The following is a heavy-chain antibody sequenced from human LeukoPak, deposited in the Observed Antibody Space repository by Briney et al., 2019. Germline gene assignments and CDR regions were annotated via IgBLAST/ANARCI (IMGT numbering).Heavy chain of an antibody. CDR1: GYTFTGYY. V-gene: IGHV1-2*02. D-gene: IGHD4-17*01. CDR3: ATADYGDYRASAY. J-gene: IGHJ4*02. CDR2: INPNSGGT. Sequence: ASVKASCKASGYTFTGYYMHWVRQAPGQGLEWMGWINPNSGGTNYAQKFQGRVTMTRDTSISTAYMELSSLRSDDTAVYYCATADYGDYRASAYWGQGTLVTVSS.